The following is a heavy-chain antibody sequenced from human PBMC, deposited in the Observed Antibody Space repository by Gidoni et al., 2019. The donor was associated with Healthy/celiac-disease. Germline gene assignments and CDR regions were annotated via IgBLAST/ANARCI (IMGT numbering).Heavy chain of an antibody. D-gene: IGHD6-13*01. CDR1: GFTFGDYA. CDR3: TREDNRGIATFDY. CDR2: IRSKAYGGTT. J-gene: IGHJ4*02. V-gene: IGHV3-49*03. Sequence: EVQLVESGGGLVQPGRSLRLSCTASGFTFGDYAMSWFRQAPGKGLEWVGFIRSKAYGGTTEYAASVKGRFTISRDDSKSIAYLQMNSLKTEDTAVYYCTREDNRGIATFDYWGQGTLVTVSS.